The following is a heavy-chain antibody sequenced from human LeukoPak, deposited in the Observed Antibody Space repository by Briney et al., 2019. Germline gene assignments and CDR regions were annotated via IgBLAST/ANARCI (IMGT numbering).Heavy chain of an antibody. D-gene: IGHD3-10*01. Sequence: GGSLKLSCAASGFTFSSYAMHWVRQAPGKGLEWVAVISYDGSNKYYADSVKGRFTISRDNSKNTVYLQMNSLRVEDMAVYYCARDSHSGSFYGMDVWGQGTTVTVSS. CDR1: GFTFSSYA. CDR2: ISYDGSNK. V-gene: IGHV3-30*14. CDR3: ARDSHSGSFYGMDV. J-gene: IGHJ6*02.